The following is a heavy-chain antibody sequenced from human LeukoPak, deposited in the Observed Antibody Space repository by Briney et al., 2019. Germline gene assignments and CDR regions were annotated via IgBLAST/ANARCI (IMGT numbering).Heavy chain of an antibody. J-gene: IGHJ4*02. CDR3: ARTGSTVTMLYPFDH. Sequence: KPSETLSLTCTVSGGPSSSYYWSWIRQPPGKGLEWIRYIYYSGSTNYNPSLKSRVTISVDTSKNQFSLKLSSVTAADTAVYYCARTGSTVTMLYPFDHWGQGTLVTVSS. CDR1: GGPSSSYY. D-gene: IGHD4-17*01. CDR2: IYYSGST. V-gene: IGHV4-59*08.